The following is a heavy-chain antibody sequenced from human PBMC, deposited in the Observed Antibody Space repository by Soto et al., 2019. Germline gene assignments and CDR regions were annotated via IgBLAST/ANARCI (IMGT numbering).Heavy chain of an antibody. V-gene: IGHV4-59*01. J-gene: IGHJ4*02. D-gene: IGHD3-3*01. CDR3: ARDAYWSGYYDY. Sequence: QVQLQESGPGLVKPSETLSLTCTVAGGSISSYYCSWIRQPPGKGLEWIGYIYYSGSTNYNPSLKSRVTISVDTSKNQFSLKLSSVNAADTAVYYCARDAYWSGYYDYWGQGTLVTVSS. CDR2: IYYSGST. CDR1: GGSISSYY.